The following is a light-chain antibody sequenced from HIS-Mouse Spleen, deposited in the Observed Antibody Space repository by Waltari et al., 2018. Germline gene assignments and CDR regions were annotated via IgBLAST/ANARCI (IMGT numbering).Light chain of an antibody. CDR1: ALPKKY. CDR2: EDS. V-gene: IGLV3-10*01. J-gene: IGLJ2*01. Sequence: SYELTQPPSVSVSPGQTARITCSGDALPKKYAYWYKQKSGQAPVRVIYEDSKRPSGLPERFSGSSSGTMATLTISGAQVEDEADYYCYSTDSSGNHRVFGGGTKLTVL. CDR3: YSTDSSGNHRV.